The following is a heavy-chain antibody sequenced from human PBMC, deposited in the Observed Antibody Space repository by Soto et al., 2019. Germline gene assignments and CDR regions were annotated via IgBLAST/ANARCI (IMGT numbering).Heavy chain of an antibody. V-gene: IGHV3-21*01. Sequence: GGSLRLSCAASGFTFSSYSMNWVRQAPGKGLEWVSSISSSSSYIYYADSVKGRFTISRDNAKNSLYLQMNSLRAVDTAVYYCARNYYDSSGYYYFDYWGQGTLVTVSS. CDR2: ISSSSSYI. J-gene: IGHJ4*02. CDR3: ARNYYDSSGYYYFDY. CDR1: GFTFSSYS. D-gene: IGHD3-22*01.